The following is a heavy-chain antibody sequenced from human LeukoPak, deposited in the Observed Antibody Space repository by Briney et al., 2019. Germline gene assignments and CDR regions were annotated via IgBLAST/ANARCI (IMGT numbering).Heavy chain of an antibody. CDR2: ISYDGSNK. CDR1: GFTFSSYA. Sequence: GGSLRLSCAASGFTFSSYAMHWVRQAPGKGLEWVAVISYDGSNKYYADSVKGRFAISRDNSKNTLYLQVNSLRAEDTAVYYCAKGGKWDVTPFDYWGQGTLVTVSS. CDR3: AKGGKWDVTPFDY. V-gene: IGHV3-30*09. D-gene: IGHD1-26*01. J-gene: IGHJ4*02.